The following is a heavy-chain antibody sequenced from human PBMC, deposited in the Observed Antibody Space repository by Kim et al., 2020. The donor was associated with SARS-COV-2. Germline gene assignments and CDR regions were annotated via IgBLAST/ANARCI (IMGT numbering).Heavy chain of an antibody. D-gene: IGHD3-10*01. Sequence: NGNTNYAQKLQGRVTMTTATSTSTAYMELRSLRSDDTAVYYCLRGRDAFDIWGQGTMVTVSS. CDR2: NGNT. J-gene: IGHJ3*02. V-gene: IGHV1-18*01. CDR3: LRGRDAFDI.